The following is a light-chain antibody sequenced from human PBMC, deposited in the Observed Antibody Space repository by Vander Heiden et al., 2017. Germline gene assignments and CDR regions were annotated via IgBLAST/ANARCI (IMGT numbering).Light chain of an antibody. Sequence: DIQMTQCPSSLSASVGDRVTITCRASQSISSYLNWYQQKPGKASKLLIYAASSLQSGVPSRFSGSGSGTDFTLTISRLQPEDFATYYCQQSDSTHYTFGQGTKLEIK. CDR3: QQSDSTHYT. CDR2: AAS. J-gene: IGKJ2*01. V-gene: IGKV1-39*01. CDR1: QSISSY.